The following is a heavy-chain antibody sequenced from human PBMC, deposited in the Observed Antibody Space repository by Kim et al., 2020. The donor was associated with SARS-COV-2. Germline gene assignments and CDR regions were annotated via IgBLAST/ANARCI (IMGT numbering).Heavy chain of an antibody. J-gene: IGHJ4*02. CDR2: IYYSGST. Sequence: SETLSLTCTVSGGSISSSSYYWGWIRQPPGKGLEWIGSIYYSGSTYYNPSLKSRVTISVDTSKNQFSLKLTSVTAADTAVYYCASHRSSGYHLFDYWGQGTLVTVSS. V-gene: IGHV4-39*01. CDR1: GGSISSSSYY. D-gene: IGHD3-22*01. CDR3: ASHRSSGYHLFDY.